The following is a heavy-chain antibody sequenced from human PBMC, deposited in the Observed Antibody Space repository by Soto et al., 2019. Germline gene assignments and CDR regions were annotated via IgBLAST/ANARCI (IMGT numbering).Heavy chain of an antibody. Sequence: PGGSLRLSCAASGIIFSSHSMSWVRQAPGKGLEWVANMKKDGSQKYYVDSVKGRFTISRDNARNSLYLQMNSMRVEDTAVYYCARDWFDAWGQGTLVTVSS. V-gene: IGHV3-7*01. CDR1: GIIFSSHS. CDR3: ARDWFDA. J-gene: IGHJ5*02. CDR2: MKKDGSQK.